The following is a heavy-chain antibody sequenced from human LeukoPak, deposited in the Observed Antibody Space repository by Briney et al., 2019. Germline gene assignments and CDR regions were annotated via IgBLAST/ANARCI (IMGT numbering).Heavy chain of an antibody. V-gene: IGHV1-3*01. D-gene: IGHD3-10*01. CDR1: GYTFTSYA. Sequence: ASVKVSCKASGYTFTSYALHWVRQAPGQRLEWMGWINAGNGNTKYSQKFQGRVTITRDTSASTAYMELSSLTSEDTAVYYCARDLLRDSGNYPSWFDPWGQGTLVTVSS. J-gene: IGHJ5*02. CDR2: INAGNGNT. CDR3: ARDLLRDSGNYPSWFDP.